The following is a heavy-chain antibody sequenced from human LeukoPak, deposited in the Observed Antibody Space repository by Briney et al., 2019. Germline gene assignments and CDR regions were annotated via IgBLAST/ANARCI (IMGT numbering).Heavy chain of an antibody. CDR1: GGSISSGSYY. J-gene: IGHJ5*02. D-gene: IGHD6-13*01. Sequence: SQTLSLTCTDSGGSISSGSYYWSWIRQPAGKGLEWIGRIYTSGSTNYNPPLKSRVTIPVDTAKNQFSLKLSFVTAADTAVYYCASLIAAAGLGFDPWGQGTLVTVSS. CDR2: IYTSGST. CDR3: ASLIAAAGLGFDP. V-gene: IGHV4-61*02.